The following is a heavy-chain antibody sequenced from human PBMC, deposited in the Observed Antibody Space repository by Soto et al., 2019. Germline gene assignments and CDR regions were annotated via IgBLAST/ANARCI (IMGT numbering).Heavy chain of an antibody. CDR3: ARDEMSSGYYSPRPPYYYGMDV. V-gene: IGHV1-69*13. Sequence: SVKVSCKASGGTFSSYAISWVRRAPGQGLEWMGGIIPIFGTANYAQKFQGRVTITADESTSTAYMELSSLRSEDTAVYYCARDEMSSGYYSPRPPYYYGMDVWGQGTTVTVSS. CDR2: IIPIFGTA. J-gene: IGHJ6*02. D-gene: IGHD3-22*01. CDR1: GGTFSSYA.